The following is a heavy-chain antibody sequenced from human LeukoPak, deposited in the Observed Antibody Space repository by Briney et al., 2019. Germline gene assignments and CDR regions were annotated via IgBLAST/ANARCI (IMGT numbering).Heavy chain of an antibody. Sequence: GASVKVSCKASGYTFTGYYMHWVRQAPGQGLEWMGWINPNSGGTNYAQKFQGRVTMTRDTSISTAYMELSRLRSDDTAVYYCASEWGPEDSGSYFVWFDPWGQGTLVTVSS. V-gene: IGHV1-2*02. D-gene: IGHD1-26*01. CDR1: GYTFTGYY. CDR2: INPNSGGT. CDR3: ASEWGPEDSGSYFVWFDP. J-gene: IGHJ5*02.